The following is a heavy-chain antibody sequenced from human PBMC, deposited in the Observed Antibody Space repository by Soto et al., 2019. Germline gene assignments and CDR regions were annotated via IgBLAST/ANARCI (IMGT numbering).Heavy chain of an antibody. Sequence: QVQVQESGPGLVKPSQTLSLKCSVSGGSIGSRDYYWSWIRQHPEKGLEWIGSIYYNGNTDYNPSLRGRPTMAVDTSMNEFSLKLTSVTAADTAVYYCAGDKGGAALKGSGMDVWGQGTTVTVS. CDR3: AGDKGGAALKGSGMDV. CDR2: IYYNGNT. D-gene: IGHD3-10*01. V-gene: IGHV4-31*02. CDR1: GGSIGSRDYY. J-gene: IGHJ6*02.